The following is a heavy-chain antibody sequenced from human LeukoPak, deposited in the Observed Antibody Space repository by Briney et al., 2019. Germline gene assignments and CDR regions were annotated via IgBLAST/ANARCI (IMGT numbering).Heavy chain of an antibody. V-gene: IGHV1-46*01. CDR2: INPSVGST. CDR1: GYTFTSYH. J-gene: IGHJ4*02. D-gene: IGHD3-22*01. Sequence: ASVKVSCKASGYTFTSYHMHWVRQAPGQGLEWMGIINPSVGSTTYAQKFQGRVTMTRDTSTSTVYMELSSLGSEDTAVYYCARLGTSGYSPADYWGQGTPVTVSA. CDR3: ARLGTSGYSPADY.